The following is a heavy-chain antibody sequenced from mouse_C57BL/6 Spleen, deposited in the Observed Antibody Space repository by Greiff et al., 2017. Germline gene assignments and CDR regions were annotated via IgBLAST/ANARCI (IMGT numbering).Heavy chain of an antibody. Sequence: QVQLQQSGAELVKPGASVTISCKASGYAFSSYWMNWVKQRPGQGLEWIGQIYPGDGDTNYNGKFKGKDTLTADQSSSTAYMQLSSLTSEVSAVYFGARRAPYYAMDYWGQGTSVTVSS. V-gene: IGHV1-80*01. D-gene: IGHD3-1*01. J-gene: IGHJ4*01. CDR1: GYAFSSYW. CDR2: IYPGDGDT. CDR3: ARRAPYYAMDY.